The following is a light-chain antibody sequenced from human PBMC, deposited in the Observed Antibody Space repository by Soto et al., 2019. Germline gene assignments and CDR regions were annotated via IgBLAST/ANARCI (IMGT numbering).Light chain of an antibody. CDR3: SAWDDSLRHVM. CDR1: SSNIGSNY. J-gene: IGLJ3*02. CDR2: RNS. V-gene: IGLV1-47*01. Sequence: QSVLTQPPSASGTPGQRVTISCSGSSSNIGSNYVYWYQQLPGTAPKLLIYRNSQRPSGVPDRFSGSKSGTSVSLAISGLRSEDEADYYCSAWDDSLRHVMFGGGTKVTVL.